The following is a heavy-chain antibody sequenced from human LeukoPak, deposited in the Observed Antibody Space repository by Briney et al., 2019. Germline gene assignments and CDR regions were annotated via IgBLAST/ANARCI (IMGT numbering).Heavy chain of an antibody. V-gene: IGHV4-59*01. Sequence: SETLSLTCTVSGGSISSYYWNWIRQPPGKGLEWIGYIYYSGSTNYNPSLKSRVTISVDTSKNQFSLELSSVTAADTAVYYCATRTPGAGRFDYWGQGTLVTVSS. D-gene: IGHD6-19*01. J-gene: IGHJ4*02. CDR3: ATRTPGAGRFDY. CDR1: GGSISSYY. CDR2: IYYSGST.